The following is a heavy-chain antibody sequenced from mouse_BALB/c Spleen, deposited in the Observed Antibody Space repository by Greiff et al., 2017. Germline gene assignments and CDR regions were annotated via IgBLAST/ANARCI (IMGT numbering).Heavy chain of an antibody. J-gene: IGHJ2*01. CDR3: ARHDYYGSSFDY. Sequence: EVKLVESGGGLVKPGGSLKLSCAASGFAFSSYDMSWVRQTPEKRLEWVAYISSGGGSTYYPDTVKDRFTISRDNAKNTLYLQMSSLKSEDTAMYYCARHDYYGSSFDYWGQGTTLTVSS. CDR2: ISSGGGST. CDR1: GFAFSSYD. D-gene: IGHD1-1*01. V-gene: IGHV5-12-1*01.